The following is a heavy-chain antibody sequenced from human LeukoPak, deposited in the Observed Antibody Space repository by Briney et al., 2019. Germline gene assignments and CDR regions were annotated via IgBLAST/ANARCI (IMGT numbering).Heavy chain of an antibody. CDR1: GYSFTSYW. J-gene: IGHJ6*04. Sequence: ESLKISCKGSGYSFTSYWISWVRQMPGKGLEWMGRIDPSDSYTNYSPSFQGHVTISADKSISTAYLQWSSLKASDTAMYYCARHPIVVVVAATPYYYYGMDVWGKGTTVTVSS. CDR2: IDPSDSYT. D-gene: IGHD2-15*01. V-gene: IGHV5-10-1*01. CDR3: ARHPIVVVVAATPYYYYGMDV.